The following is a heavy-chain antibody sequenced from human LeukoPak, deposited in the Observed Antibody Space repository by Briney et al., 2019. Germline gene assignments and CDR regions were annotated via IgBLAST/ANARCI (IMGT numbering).Heavy chain of an antibody. J-gene: IGHJ4*02. V-gene: IGHV4-59*01. CDR2: IYYSGST. D-gene: IGHD3-10*01. CDR1: GGSISSYY. Sequence: PSETLSLTCTVSGGSISSYYWSWIRQPPGKGLEWIGYIYYSGSTNYNPSLKSRVTISVDTSKNQFSLKLSSVTAADTAVYYCARCGSGSYTNFDYWGQGTLVTVSS. CDR3: ARCGSGSYTNFDY.